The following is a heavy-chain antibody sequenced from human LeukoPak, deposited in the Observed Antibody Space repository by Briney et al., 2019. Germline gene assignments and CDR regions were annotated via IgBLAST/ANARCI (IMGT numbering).Heavy chain of an antibody. J-gene: IGHJ4*02. CDR2: IYTSGST. Sequence: SQTLSLTCTVSGGSISSGSYYWSWIRQPAGKGLEWIGRIYTSGSTNYNPSLKSRVTISVDTSKNQFSLKLSSVTAADTAVYYCAKGHRSSGGCYYDYWGQGTLVTVSS. V-gene: IGHV4-61*02. CDR1: GGSISSGSYY. D-gene: IGHD2-15*01. CDR3: AKGHRSSGGCYYDY.